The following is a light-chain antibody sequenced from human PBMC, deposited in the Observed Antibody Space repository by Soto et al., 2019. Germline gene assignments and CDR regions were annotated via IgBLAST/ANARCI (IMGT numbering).Light chain of an antibody. CDR3: QEYNNWPLYS. J-gene: IGKJ2*03. Sequence: EVVMTQSPATLSVSPGERATLSCRASQSVSINVAWYQQNPGQAPRLLIYDASTRATDIPARFSGSGSCTEFTLTISSLQSEDFAVYYCQEYNNWPLYSFGQGTKLEIK. CDR1: QSVSIN. CDR2: DAS. V-gene: IGKV3-15*01.